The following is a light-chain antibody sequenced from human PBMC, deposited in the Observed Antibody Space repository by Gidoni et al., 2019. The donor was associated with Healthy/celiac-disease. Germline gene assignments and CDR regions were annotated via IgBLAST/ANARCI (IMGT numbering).Light chain of an antibody. V-gene: IGKV3-11*01. CDR3: QQRSNWPLCS. CDR1: QSVSSY. Sequence: EIVLIQSPATLSLSPGERATLSCRASQSVSSYLAWYQQKPGQAPRLLIYEASNRATGIPARFSGSGSGTDFTLTISSLEPEDFAVYYCQQRSNWPLCSFGQGTKLEIK. CDR2: EAS. J-gene: IGKJ2*04.